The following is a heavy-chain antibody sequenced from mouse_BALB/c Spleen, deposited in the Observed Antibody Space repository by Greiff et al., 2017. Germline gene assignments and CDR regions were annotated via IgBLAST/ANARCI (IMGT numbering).Heavy chain of an antibody. Sequence: QVQLQQSGAELVRPGTSVKVSCKASGYAFTNYLIEWVKQRPGQGLEWIGVINPGSGGTNYNEKFKGKATLTADKSSSTAYMQLSSLTSDDSAVYFCARADYYGSSHLAYWGQGTLVTVSA. CDR1: GYAFTNYL. D-gene: IGHD1-1*01. V-gene: IGHV1-54*01. CDR2: INPGSGGT. CDR3: ARADYYGSSHLAY. J-gene: IGHJ3*01.